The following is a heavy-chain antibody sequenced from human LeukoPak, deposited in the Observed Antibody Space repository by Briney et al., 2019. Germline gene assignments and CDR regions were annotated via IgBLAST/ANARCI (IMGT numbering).Heavy chain of an antibody. CDR3: AKGSRSIAVDNLCDY. V-gene: IGHV3-23*01. J-gene: IGHJ4*02. CDR2: ISSSGGST. CDR1: GFTVSRNY. D-gene: IGHD6-19*01. Sequence: GGSLRLSCAASGFTVSRNYMSWVRQAPGKGLEWVSIISSSGGSTYYADSVKGRFITSRDNSKNTLYLQMNSLRAEDTAVYYCAKGSRSIAVDNLCDYWGQGSLVTVSS.